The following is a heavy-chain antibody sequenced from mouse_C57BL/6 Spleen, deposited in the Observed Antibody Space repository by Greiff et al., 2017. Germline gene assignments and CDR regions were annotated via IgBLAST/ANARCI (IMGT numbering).Heavy chain of an antibody. J-gene: IGHJ3*01. V-gene: IGHV14-1*01. CDR3: TPYYYCSSPSFAY. Sequence: LVESGAELVRPGASVKLSCTASGFNIKDYYMHWVKQRPEQGLEWIGRIDPEDGDTEYAPKFQGKATMTADTSSNTAYLQLSSLTSEDTAVYYCTPYYYCSSPSFAYWGQGTLVTVSA. D-gene: IGHD1-1*01. CDR2: IDPEDGDT. CDR1: GFNIKDYY.